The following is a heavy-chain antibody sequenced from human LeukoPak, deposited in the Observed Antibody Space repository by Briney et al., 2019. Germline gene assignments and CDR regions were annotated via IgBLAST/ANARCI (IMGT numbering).Heavy chain of an antibody. V-gene: IGHV4-39*01. Sequence: SETLSLTCTVSGGSISSSSYYWGWIRQPPGKGLEWIGSIYYSGSTYYNPSLKSRVTISVDTSKNQFSLKLSSVTAADTAVYYCARRGYFLGYWGQGTLVTVSS. CDR2: IYYSGST. CDR3: ARRGYFLGY. J-gene: IGHJ4*02. CDR1: GGSISSSSYY.